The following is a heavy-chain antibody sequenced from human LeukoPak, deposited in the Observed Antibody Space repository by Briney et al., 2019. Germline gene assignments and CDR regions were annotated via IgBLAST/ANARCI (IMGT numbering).Heavy chain of an antibody. CDR3: AKGGGVIGRSYYFDY. J-gene: IGHJ4*02. D-gene: IGHD2-8*02. CDR1: GFTFSSYG. Sequence: PEGSLRLSCAASGFTFSSYGMHWVRQAPGKGLEWVAFIRYDGSNKYYADSVKGRFTISRDNSKNTLYLQMNSLRAEDTAVYYCAKGGGVIGRSYYFDYWGQGTLVTVSS. V-gene: IGHV3-30*02. CDR2: IRYDGSNK.